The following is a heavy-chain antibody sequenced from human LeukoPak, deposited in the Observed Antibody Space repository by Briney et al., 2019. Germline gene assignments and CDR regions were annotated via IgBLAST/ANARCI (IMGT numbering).Heavy chain of an antibody. CDR1: GGPISSYY. CDR3: ARTGYDYVWGSSKDAFDI. Sequence: SETLSLTCTVSGGPISSYYRSWIRQPPGKGLEWIGYIYYSGSTNYNPSLKSRVTISVDTSKNQFSLKLSSVTAADTAVYYCARTGYDYVWGSSKDAFDIWGQGTMVTVSS. J-gene: IGHJ3*02. CDR2: IYYSGST. D-gene: IGHD3-16*01. V-gene: IGHV4-59*01.